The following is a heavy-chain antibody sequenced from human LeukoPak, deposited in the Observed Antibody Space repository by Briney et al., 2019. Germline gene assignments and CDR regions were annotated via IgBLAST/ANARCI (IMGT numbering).Heavy chain of an antibody. CDR3: ARDSSSIVFGWFDP. V-gene: IGHV3-30-3*01. D-gene: IGHD6-6*01. CDR2: ISYDGSNK. CDR1: GFTFSSYA. Sequence: PGGSLRLSCAASGFTFSSYAMHWIRKAPAKGLERVAVISYDGSNKYYADSVKGRFTISRDNSKNTLYLQMNSLRAEDTAVYYCARDSSSIVFGWFDPWGQGTLVTVSS. J-gene: IGHJ5*02.